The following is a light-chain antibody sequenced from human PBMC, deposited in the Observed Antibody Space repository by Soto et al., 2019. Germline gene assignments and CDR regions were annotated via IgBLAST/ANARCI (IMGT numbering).Light chain of an antibody. CDR1: QSVNSN. CDR3: QQYSKWPIT. J-gene: IGKJ5*01. CDR2: GIS. V-gene: IGKV3-15*01. Sequence: EMLMTQSPAILSVSPGESATLSCRASQSVNSNYLAWYQQHPGQPPRLLIYGISTRATGIPARFSGSGSGTEFSLTISSLRSEDFAVYYCQQYSKWPITFGQGTRLEIK.